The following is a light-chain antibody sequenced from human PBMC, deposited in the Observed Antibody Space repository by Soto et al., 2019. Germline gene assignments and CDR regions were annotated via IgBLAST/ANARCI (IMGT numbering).Light chain of an antibody. CDR1: QMVSSRY. CDR3: QQYADSPVT. CDR2: GAS. Sequence: EIVLTQSPATLSLSPGERATLSCRASQMVSSRYLAWYQQKVGQAPRLLIYGASTRATGIPDRFSGSGSGTDFTLTISRLEPEDFTVYSCQQYADSPVTFGQGTKVDVK. V-gene: IGKV3-20*01. J-gene: IGKJ1*01.